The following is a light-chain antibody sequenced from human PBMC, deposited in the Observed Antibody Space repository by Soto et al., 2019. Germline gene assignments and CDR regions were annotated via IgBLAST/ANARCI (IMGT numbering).Light chain of an antibody. V-gene: IGLV2-14*01. CDR1: SSDVGGYNY. CDR2: DVS. J-gene: IGLJ2*01. CDR3: SSYTSSSTLVL. Sequence: QSALTQPASVSGSPGQSITISCTGTSSDVGGYNYVSWYQQHPGKAPKLMIYDVSNRPSGVSNRFSGSQSGNTASLTISGLQAEDEADYYCSSYTSSSTLVLFGGGTKLTVL.